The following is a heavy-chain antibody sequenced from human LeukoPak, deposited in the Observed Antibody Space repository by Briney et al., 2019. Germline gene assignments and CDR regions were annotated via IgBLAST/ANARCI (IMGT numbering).Heavy chain of an antibody. CDR2: ISSSSSYI. V-gene: IGHV3-21*01. J-gene: IGHJ4*02. CDR3: AKNYYDSSGLFDY. D-gene: IGHD3-22*01. Sequence: GGSLRLSCAASGFTFRSYSMSWVRQAPGKGLEWVSSISSSSSYIYYADSVKGRFTISRDNAKNSLHLQMNSLRAEDTAVYYCAKNYYDSSGLFDYWGQGTLVIVSS. CDR1: GFTFRSYS.